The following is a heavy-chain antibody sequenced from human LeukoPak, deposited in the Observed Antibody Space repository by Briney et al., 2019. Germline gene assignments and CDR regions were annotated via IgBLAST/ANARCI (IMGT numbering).Heavy chain of an antibody. CDR3: ARHGADTVTTPAYYYYYYGMDV. D-gene: IGHD4-11*01. CDR1: EYSFTSYW. CDR2: IYPGDSDT. Sequence: GESLKISCKGSEYSFTSYWICWVRQMPGKGLEWMGIIYPGDSDTRYSPSFQGQVTISADKSISTAYLQWSSLKASDTAMYYCARHGADTVTTPAYYYYYYGMDVWGQGTTVTVSS. J-gene: IGHJ6*02. V-gene: IGHV5-51*01.